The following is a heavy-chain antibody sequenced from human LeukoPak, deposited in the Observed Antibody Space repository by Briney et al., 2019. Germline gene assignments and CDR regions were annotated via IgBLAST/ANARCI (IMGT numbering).Heavy chain of an antibody. J-gene: IGHJ6*02. CDR2: IDPSDSYT. CDR3: ARSEVTTYYYYGMDV. D-gene: IGHD4-11*01. Sequence: GESLKISCKASGYSLTRYWITWVRQMPGKGLEWMGRIDPSDSYTNYSPPFQGHVTISADKSISTAYLQWSSLKASDTAMYYCARSEVTTYYYYGMDVWGQGTTVTVSS. V-gene: IGHV5-10-1*01. CDR1: GYSLTRYW.